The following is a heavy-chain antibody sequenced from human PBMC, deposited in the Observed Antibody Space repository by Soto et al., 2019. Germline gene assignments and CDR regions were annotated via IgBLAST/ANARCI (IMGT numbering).Heavy chain of an antibody. V-gene: IGHV4-59*01. J-gene: IGHJ6*02. CDR2: IFSSGNT. D-gene: IGHD3-10*01. Sequence: SETLSLTCTVSGASISPYYCTWIRQPPWKGLEWIGYIFSSGNTNYNPSLKSRVTISVDASKYQFSLKLSSVTAADTAVYYCAREYYHGSASYSGMDVWGQGTTVTVSS. CDR1: GASISPYY. CDR3: AREYYHGSASYSGMDV.